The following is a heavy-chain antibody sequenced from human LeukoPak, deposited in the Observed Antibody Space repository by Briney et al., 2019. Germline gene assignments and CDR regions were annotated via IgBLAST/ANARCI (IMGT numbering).Heavy chain of an antibody. CDR3: ARDPSRGSSWYTLTQNDTNDY. CDR2: ISGSGGST. D-gene: IGHD6-13*01. V-gene: IGHV3-23*01. J-gene: IGHJ4*02. CDR1: GFTFSSYA. Sequence: PGGSLRLSCAASGFTFSSYAMSWVRQAQGKGLEWVSDISGSGGSTYYADSVKGRFTISRDNAKNSLYLQMNSLRAEDTAVYYCARDPSRGSSWYTLTQNDTNDYWGQGTLVTVSS.